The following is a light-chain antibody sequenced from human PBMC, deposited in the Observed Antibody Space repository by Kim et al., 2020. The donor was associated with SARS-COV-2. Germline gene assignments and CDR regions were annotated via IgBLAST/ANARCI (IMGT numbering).Light chain of an antibody. CDR1: QSVSSIY. J-gene: IGKJ4*01. CDR3: QQYGGSPLT. Sequence: EIVLTQSPGTLSLSPGERVTLSCRASQSVSSIYLAWYQQKPGQAPRLLIYGASSRATGIPDRFSGSGSGTDFTLTISRLEPEDFAVYYCQQYGGSPLTFGGAPRWRSN. V-gene: IGKV3-20*01. CDR2: GAS.